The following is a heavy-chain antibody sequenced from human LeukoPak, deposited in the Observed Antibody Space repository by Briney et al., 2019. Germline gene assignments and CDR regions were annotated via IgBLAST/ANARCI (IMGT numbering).Heavy chain of an antibody. CDR1: GFTFSSYG. Sequence: GSLRLSCAASGFTFSSYGMHWVRQAPGKGPLWVARIRPDGSSTTYADSVKGRFTISRDNAKNTLYLQMNSLRVEDTAVYYCAKDYGDSSVYYYYYYMDVWGKGTTVTVSS. CDR2: IRPDGSST. D-gene: IGHD4-17*01. J-gene: IGHJ6*03. V-gene: IGHV3-74*03. CDR3: AKDYGDSSVYYYYYYMDV.